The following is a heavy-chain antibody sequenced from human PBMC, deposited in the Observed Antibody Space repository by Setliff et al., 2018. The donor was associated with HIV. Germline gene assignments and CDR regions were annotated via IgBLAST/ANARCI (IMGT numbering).Heavy chain of an antibody. CDR1: GYTFTNYY. V-gene: IGHV1-46*01. J-gene: IGHJ4*02. CDR3: ARETQTNSGSYLA. D-gene: IGHD3-10*01. CDR2: MNCMNGDT. Sequence: ASVKVSCKAFGYTFTNYYVNWVRQAPGQGLEWIGIMNCMNGDTSYAQNLKGRVTVTRDTSTSTVYMELSSLRPEDTAVYYCARETQTNSGSYLAWGQGTLVTVPQ.